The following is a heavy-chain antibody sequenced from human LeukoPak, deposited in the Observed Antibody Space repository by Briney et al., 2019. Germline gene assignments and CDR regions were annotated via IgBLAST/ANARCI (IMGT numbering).Heavy chain of an antibody. CDR3: AKDDRNYGDYVGY. CDR1: GFIVSGDF. J-gene: IGHJ4*02. CDR2: ISGSGGST. Sequence: GGSLRLSCAASGFIVSGDFMSWVRQAPGKGLEWVSAISGSGGSTYYADSVKGRFTISRDNSKNTLYLQMNSLRAEDTAVYYCAKDDRNYGDYVGYWGQGTLVTVSS. V-gene: IGHV3-23*01. D-gene: IGHD4-17*01.